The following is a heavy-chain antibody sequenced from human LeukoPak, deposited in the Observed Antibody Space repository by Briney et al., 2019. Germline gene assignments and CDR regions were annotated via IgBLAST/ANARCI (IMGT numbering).Heavy chain of an antibody. Sequence: GGSLRLSCAASGFTFSDFAMSWVRQAPGKGLECVSVISGSGGSTYSADSVKARFTIARDNSRATVYLQMNSLRADDAAVYYCAKGHSDYGTGFDLWGQGTLATVSS. D-gene: IGHD4-17*01. CDR3: AKGHSDYGTGFDL. CDR1: GFTFSDFA. CDR2: ISGSGGST. V-gene: IGHV3-23*01. J-gene: IGHJ4*02.